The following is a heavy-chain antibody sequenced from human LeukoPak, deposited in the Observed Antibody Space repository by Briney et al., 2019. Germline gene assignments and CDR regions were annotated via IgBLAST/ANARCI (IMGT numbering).Heavy chain of an antibody. CDR2: INANNDNT. V-gene: IGHV1-18*01. D-gene: IGHD1-1*01. Sequence: ASVKVSCKASGYTFTTSGVSWVRQAPGQGFEWMGWINANNDNTGYAQKFQGRVTMTTDTSTSTAYMELRGLRSDDTALYYCARGVGSAFVIWGQGTMVTVSS. CDR1: GYTFTTSG. J-gene: IGHJ3*02. CDR3: ARGVGSAFVI.